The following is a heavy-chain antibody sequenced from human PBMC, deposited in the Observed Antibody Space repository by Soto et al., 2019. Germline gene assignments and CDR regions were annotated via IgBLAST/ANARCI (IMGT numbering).Heavy chain of an antibody. Sequence: GGSLRLSCAASGFTFSSYGMHWVRQAPGKGLEWVAVISYDGSNKYYADSVKGRFTISRDNSKNTLYLQMNSLRAEDTAVYYCAKDLSGVADYYYYGMDVWGQGTTVTVSS. V-gene: IGHV3-30*18. CDR3: AKDLSGVADYYYYGMDV. D-gene: IGHD3-3*01. J-gene: IGHJ6*02. CDR2: ISYDGSNK. CDR1: GFTFSSYG.